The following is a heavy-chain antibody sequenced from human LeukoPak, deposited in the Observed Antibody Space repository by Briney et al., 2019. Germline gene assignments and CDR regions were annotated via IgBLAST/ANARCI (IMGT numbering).Heavy chain of an antibody. J-gene: IGHJ5*02. V-gene: IGHV1-2*02. D-gene: IGHD3-16*01. Sequence: ASVKVSFKSSGYSFTDYYMHWLRQPPGQGLEWMGWINPNSGGTSSAQKFQGRRTMTRDPSITTVYMEVSWLTSDDTAIYYCARADRLHGGPYLIGPWGQGTLVTVSS. CDR1: GYSFTDYY. CDR3: ARADRLHGGPYLIGP. CDR2: INPNSGGT.